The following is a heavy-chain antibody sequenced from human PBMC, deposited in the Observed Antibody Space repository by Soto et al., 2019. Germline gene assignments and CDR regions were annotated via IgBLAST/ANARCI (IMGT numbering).Heavy chain of an antibody. CDR1: GFSLSTSGVG. CDR3: AHRSFANDAFDG. CDR2: IYWNDDK. Sequence: QITLKESGPTLVKPTQTLTLTCTFSGFSLSTSGVGVGWIRPPPGKALEWLALIYWNDDKHYSPSLKSRITIAKDHSKNQVVLTMTNVDPVDTATYYCAHRSFANDAFDGWGQGTMLTVSS. D-gene: IGHD3-3*01. J-gene: IGHJ3*01. V-gene: IGHV2-5*01.